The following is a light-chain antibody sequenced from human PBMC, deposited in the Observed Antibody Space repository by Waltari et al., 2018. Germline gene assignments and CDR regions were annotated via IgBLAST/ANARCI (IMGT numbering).Light chain of an antibody. CDR3: KSYTTKNTWV. J-gene: IGLJ3*02. Sequence: QSALTQPASVSGSPGQSITIPCTGTSNDVGGYSYVSWYQQHPGKAPKLMIFEVSKRPSGVSNRFSGSKSDNTASLTISGLQAEDEADYFCKSYTTKNTWVFGGGTKLTVL. CDR2: EVS. CDR1: SNDVGGYSY. V-gene: IGLV2-14*01.